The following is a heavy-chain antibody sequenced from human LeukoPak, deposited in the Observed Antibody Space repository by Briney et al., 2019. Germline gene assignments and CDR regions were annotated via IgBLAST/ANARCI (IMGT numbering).Heavy chain of an antibody. CDR2: IYPGDSHT. V-gene: IGHV5-51*01. D-gene: IGHD4-17*01. CDR1: GSTFTSYW. J-gene: IGHJ5*02. Sequence: GESLEISCQGSGSTFTSYWIGWVRPLPGKGLEWMGIIYPGDSHTRYSPSFQGQVTISADKSISTAYLQWSSLKASDTAMYYCARSPVMTTYLRTFSWFDRWGQGTLVTVSS. CDR3: ARSPVMTTYLRTFSWFDR.